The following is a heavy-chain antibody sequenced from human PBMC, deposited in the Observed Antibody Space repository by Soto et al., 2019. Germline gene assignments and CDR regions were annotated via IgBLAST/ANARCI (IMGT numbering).Heavy chain of an antibody. CDR3: VASAYDRSGYYYYLDN. Sequence: QITLKESGPTLVKPTQTLTLTCTFSGFSLSTSGVGVGWIRQPPGKALEWVSLIYWDGDQRYCPSLKSRLTLTKDPSKNQVVLTMTNVGPVDTATYYCVASAYDRSGYYYYLDNWGQGTLVTVSS. CDR2: IYWDGDQ. V-gene: IGHV2-5*02. D-gene: IGHD3-22*01. CDR1: GFSLSTSGVG. J-gene: IGHJ4*02.